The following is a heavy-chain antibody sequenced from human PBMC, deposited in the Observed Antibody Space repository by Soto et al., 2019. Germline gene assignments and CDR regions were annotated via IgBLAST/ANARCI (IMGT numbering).Heavy chain of an antibody. Sequence: GGSLRLSCTASGFDFSGSEMNWFRQAPGKGLEWVAYITGSGGAMFHADSLKGRFSISRDNAKNSLFLEMNNLTADDAGVYYCARVAPFILGPPFWAQGTLVPVAS. D-gene: IGHD7-27*01. J-gene: IGHJ1*01. CDR1: GFDFSGSE. CDR3: ARVAPFILGPPF. CDR2: ITGSGGAM. V-gene: IGHV3-48*03.